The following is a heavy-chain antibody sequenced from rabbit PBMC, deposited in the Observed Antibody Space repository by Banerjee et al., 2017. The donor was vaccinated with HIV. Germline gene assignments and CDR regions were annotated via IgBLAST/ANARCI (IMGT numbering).Heavy chain of an antibody. CDR3: ARDLAGVIGWNFAL. V-gene: IGHV1S45*01. Sequence: QEQLEESGGDLVKPEGSLTLTCTASGFSFSSSYWICWVRQAPGKGLEWIACIYAGSSDSTYYASWAKGRFTISSTSSTTVTLQMTSLTAADTATYFCARDLAGVIGWNFALWGPGTLVTVS. D-gene: IGHD4-1*01. CDR1: GFSFSSSYW. CDR2: IYAGSSDST. J-gene: IGHJ4*01.